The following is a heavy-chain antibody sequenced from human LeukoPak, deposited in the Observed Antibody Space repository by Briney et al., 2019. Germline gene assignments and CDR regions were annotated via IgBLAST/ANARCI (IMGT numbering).Heavy chain of an antibody. CDR3: ARSPRYYDFWSGLGIYYYYYMDV. D-gene: IGHD3-3*01. Sequence: SETLSLTCTVSGGSISSHYWSWIRQPPGKGLEWIGYIYYSGSTNYNPSLKSRVTISVDTSKDQFSLKLSSVTAADTAVYYCARSPRYYDFWSGLGIYYYYYMDVWGKGTTVTVSS. CDR1: GGSISSHY. CDR2: IYYSGST. V-gene: IGHV4-59*11. J-gene: IGHJ6*03.